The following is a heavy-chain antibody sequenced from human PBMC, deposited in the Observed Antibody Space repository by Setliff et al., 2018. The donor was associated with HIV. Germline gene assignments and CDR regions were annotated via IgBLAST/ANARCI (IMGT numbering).Heavy chain of an antibody. CDR2: IYYSGST. J-gene: IGHJ6*03. D-gene: IGHD3-16*02. Sequence: KPSETLSLTCTVSGGSISSGGYYWSWIRQQPGRGLEWIGYIYYSGSTYYNPSLKSRVTISVDTSKNQFSLKLSSVTAADTAVYYCARGYPVSYYYYMDVWGKVTTVTVSS. V-gene: IGHV4-31*03. CDR3: ARGYPVSYYYYMDV. CDR1: GGSISSGGYY.